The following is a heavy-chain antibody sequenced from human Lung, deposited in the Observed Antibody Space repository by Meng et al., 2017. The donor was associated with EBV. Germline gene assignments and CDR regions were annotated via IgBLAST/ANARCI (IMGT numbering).Heavy chain of an antibody. J-gene: IGHJ5*02. CDR3: ARDTSNWFDP. Sequence: QVQLLQYGAEVTKPGASVKFSCKASGYAFTDYYMPWVRQAPGQGLEWMGRINTNSGGTNYAQKFQGRVTMTRDTSISTAYMELSRLRSDDTAVYYCARDTSNWFDPWGQGTLVTVSS. V-gene: IGHV1-2*06. CDR2: INTNSGGT. CDR1: GYAFTDYY.